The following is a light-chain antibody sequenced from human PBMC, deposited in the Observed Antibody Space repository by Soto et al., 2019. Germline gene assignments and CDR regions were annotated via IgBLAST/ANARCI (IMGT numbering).Light chain of an antibody. CDR3: QQLHGYPIT. J-gene: IGKJ5*01. V-gene: IGKV1-9*01. CDR2: AAS. CDR1: QGIDTS. Sequence: ILLTQSPSSLSASVGDRVTITCRASQGIDTSLAWYQQIPGKAPKLLIYAASNFQSGVPSRFSGSGSGTHFPLTISSLQPEDFATYYCQQLHGYPITFGQGTRLEI.